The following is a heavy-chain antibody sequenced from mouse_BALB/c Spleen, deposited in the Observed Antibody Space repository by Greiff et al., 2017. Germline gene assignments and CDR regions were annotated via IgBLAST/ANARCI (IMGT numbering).Heavy chain of an antibody. J-gene: IGHJ1*01. CDR1: GFNIKDYY. V-gene: IGHV14-4*02. Sequence: EVQLQQSGAELVRSGASVKLSCKASGFNIKDYYMHWVKQRPEQGLEWIGWIDPGSGDTDYAPKFQGKATMTADTSSNTAYLQRSSLTSEDTAVYYCVAPNEYWDVWGAGTTVTVSA. CDR2: IDPGSGDT. CDR3: VAPNEYWDV.